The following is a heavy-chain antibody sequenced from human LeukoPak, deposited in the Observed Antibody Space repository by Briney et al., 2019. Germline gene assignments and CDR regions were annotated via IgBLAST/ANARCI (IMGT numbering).Heavy chain of an antibody. D-gene: IGHD3-10*01. CDR2: IIPIFDTA. Sequence: AASVKVSCKTSGGTFSSYGISWVRQAPGQGLEWIGNIIPIFDTANYAQKFQGRVTITAAESATTSYMELSSLRSEDTAVYYCARDATVRGPYGGHHFYSYMDVWGKGTTVTISS. V-gene: IGHV1-69*13. CDR3: ARDATVRGPYGGHHFYSYMDV. J-gene: IGHJ6*03. CDR1: GGTFSSYG.